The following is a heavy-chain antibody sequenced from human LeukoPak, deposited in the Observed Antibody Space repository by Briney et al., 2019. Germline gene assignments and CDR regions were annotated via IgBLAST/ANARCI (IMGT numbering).Heavy chain of an antibody. CDR2: IYTSGST. CDR1: GDSISSGDYY. CDR3: ARGRFLTYYYGSGSYRFDP. D-gene: IGHD3-10*01. J-gene: IGHJ5*02. V-gene: IGHV4-61*02. Sequence: SETLSLTCTVSGDSISSGDYYWSWIRQPAGKGLEWIGRIYTSGSTNYNPSLKSRVTISVDTSKNQFSLKLSSVTAADTAVYYCARGRFLTYYYGSGSYRFDPWGQGTLVTVSS.